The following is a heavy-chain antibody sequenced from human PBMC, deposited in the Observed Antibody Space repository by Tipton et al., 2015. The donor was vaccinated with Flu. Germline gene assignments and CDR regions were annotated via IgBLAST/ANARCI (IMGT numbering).Heavy chain of an antibody. D-gene: IGHD4-17*01. J-gene: IGHJ4*02. Sequence: LRLSCTVSGGSISSGSYYWSWIRQPAGKGLEWIGRIYTSGSTNYNPSLKSRVTISVDTSKNQFSLKLSSVTAADTAVYYCASRLNGDVDYWGQGTLLTVSS. CDR2: IYTSGST. V-gene: IGHV4-61*02. CDR1: GGSISSGSYY. CDR3: ASRLNGDVDY.